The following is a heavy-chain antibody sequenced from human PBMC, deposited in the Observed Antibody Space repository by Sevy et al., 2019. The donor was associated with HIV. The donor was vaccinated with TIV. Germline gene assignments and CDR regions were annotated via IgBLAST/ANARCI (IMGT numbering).Heavy chain of an antibody. V-gene: IGHV3-23*01. CDR3: AKLYCGGDCYGQGSGNDAFDI. CDR1: GFTFSSYA. D-gene: IGHD2-21*01. J-gene: IGHJ3*02. Sequence: GGSLRLSCAASGFTFSSYAMSWVRQAPGKGLEWVSIISGSGGSTYYADSVKGRFTISRDNSKNTLHLQMNSLRAEDTAVYYCAKLYCGGDCYGQGSGNDAFDIWGQGTMVTVSS. CDR2: ISGSGGST.